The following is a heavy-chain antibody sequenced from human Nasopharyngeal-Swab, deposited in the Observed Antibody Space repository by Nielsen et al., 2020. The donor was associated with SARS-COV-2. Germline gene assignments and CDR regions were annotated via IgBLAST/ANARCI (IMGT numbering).Heavy chain of an antibody. V-gene: IGHV4-34*01. J-gene: IGHJ4*02. CDR3: ARGRRGVWVDH. CDR1: GGSFSGYY. Sequence: SQTLSLTCAVYGGSFSGYYWSWIRQPPGKGLEWIGEINHSGSTNYNPSLKSRVTISVDTSKNQFSLKLSSVTAADTAVYYCARGRRGVWVDHWGQGTLVTVSS. CDR2: INHSGST. D-gene: IGHD1-14*01.